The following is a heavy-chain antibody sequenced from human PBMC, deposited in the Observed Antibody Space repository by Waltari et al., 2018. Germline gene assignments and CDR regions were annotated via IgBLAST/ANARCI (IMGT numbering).Heavy chain of an antibody. J-gene: IGHJ4*02. CDR1: GGIFSSYA. CDR3: ARGLAAGSGTGLFDY. V-gene: IGHV1-69*01. CDR2: IIPIFGTA. Sequence: QVQLVQSGAEVKKPGSPVTVSCKASGGIFSSYAISWVRQATGQGLEWMGGIIPIFGTANYAQKFQGRVTITADESTSTAYMELSSLRSEDTAVYYCARGLAAGSGTGLFDYWGQGTLVTVSS. D-gene: IGHD6-13*01.